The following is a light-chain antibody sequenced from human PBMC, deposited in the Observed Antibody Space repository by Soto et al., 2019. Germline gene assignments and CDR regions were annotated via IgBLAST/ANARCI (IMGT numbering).Light chain of an antibody. V-gene: IGKV3-15*01. J-gene: IGKJ4*01. CDR1: QSVSSN. CDR2: GAS. CDR3: QQYGSSPLT. Sequence: EVMMTQSPATLSVSPGERATLSFRASQSVSSNLAWYQQKPGQAPRLFIYGASTRATGIPARFSGSGSGAEFTLTISRLEPEDLAVYYCQQYGSSPLTFGGGTKVDIK.